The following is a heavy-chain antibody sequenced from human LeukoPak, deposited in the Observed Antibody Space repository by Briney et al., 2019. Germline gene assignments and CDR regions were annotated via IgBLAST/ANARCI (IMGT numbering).Heavy chain of an antibody. V-gene: IGHV4-34*01. J-gene: IGHJ4*02. Sequence: SETLSLTCTVSGGAISSYYWSWIRQPPGKGLEWIGEINHSGSTNYNPSLKSRVTISVDTSKNQFSLKLSSVTAADTAVYYCARRAVATDYWGQGTLVTVSS. D-gene: IGHD5-12*01. CDR3: ARRAVATDY. CDR2: INHSGST. CDR1: GGAISSYY.